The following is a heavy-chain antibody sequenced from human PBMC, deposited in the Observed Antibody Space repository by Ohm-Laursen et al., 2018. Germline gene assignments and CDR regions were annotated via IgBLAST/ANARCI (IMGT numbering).Heavy chain of an antibody. D-gene: IGHD3-3*01. CDR1: GFTFSSYG. CDR3: ARTPEYYDFWSGEYYYYYYGMDV. V-gene: IGHV3-33*01. J-gene: IGHJ6*02. CDR2: IWYDGSNK. Sequence: SLRLSCAASGFTFSSYGMHWVRQAPGKGLEWVAVIWYDGSNKYYADSVKGRFTISRDNSKNTLYLQMNSLRAEDTAVYYCARTPEYYDFWSGEYYYYYYGMDVWGQGTTVTVS.